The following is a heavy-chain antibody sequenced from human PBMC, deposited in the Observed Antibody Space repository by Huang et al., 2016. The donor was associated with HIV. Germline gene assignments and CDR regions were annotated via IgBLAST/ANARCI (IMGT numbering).Heavy chain of an antibody. J-gene: IGHJ3*01. CDR3: ARDPKYHRIGYYRQRRGIDV. D-gene: IGHD3-22*01. CDR1: GYSFTDYG. CDR2: ISALNGET. Sequence: QAQLMQSGPEVKKPGASVKVSCKTSGYSFTDYGITWGRHAPGQGPEWGGLISALNGETEKAQRLHGRVILTTDTSTSMAYMELRSLRFDDTAVYFCARDPKYHRIGYYRQRRGIDVWGQGTMVSVSS. V-gene: IGHV1-18*01.